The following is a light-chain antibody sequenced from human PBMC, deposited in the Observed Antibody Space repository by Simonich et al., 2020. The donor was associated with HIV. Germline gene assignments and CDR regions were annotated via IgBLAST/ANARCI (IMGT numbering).Light chain of an antibody. V-gene: IGKV3-15*01. Sequence: EIVMPQSPATLSVSPGERATLPCTASQSIRNNLAWYKQKPGQAPKLLIFGASLRATGIPARFSGSGSGTEFTLTITSMQSEDFAIYYCQQYDDWLLLTFGGGTKVEI. J-gene: IGKJ4*01. CDR1: QSIRNN. CDR2: GAS. CDR3: QQYDDWLLLT.